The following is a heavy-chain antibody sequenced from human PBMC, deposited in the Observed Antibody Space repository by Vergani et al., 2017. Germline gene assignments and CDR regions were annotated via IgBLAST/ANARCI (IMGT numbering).Heavy chain of an antibody. Sequence: QVTLKESGPALVKPTQTLTLTCTFSGFSLSTSGMRVSWIRQPPGKALEWLARIDWDDDKFYSTPLKTRLTISKDTSKNQVVLTMTNMDPVDTATYYCARSSNWGSTGFDYWGQGTLVTVSS. V-gene: IGHV2-70*04. J-gene: IGHJ4*02. D-gene: IGHD7-27*01. CDR2: IDWDDDK. CDR1: GFSLSTSGMR. CDR3: ARSSNWGSTGFDY.